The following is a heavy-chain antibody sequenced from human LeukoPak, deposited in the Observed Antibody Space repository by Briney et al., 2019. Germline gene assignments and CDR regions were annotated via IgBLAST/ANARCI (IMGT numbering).Heavy chain of an antibody. Sequence: SQTLSLTCTVSGGSISSGGYYWSWIRQPPGKGLEWIGYIYHSGSTYYNPSLKSRVTISVDRSKNQFSLKLSSVTAADTAVYYCARLGYNWNDWFDPWGQGTLVTVSS. CDR1: GGSISSGGYY. D-gene: IGHD1-1*01. J-gene: IGHJ5*02. CDR3: ARLGYNWNDWFDP. CDR2: IYHSGST. V-gene: IGHV4-30-2*01.